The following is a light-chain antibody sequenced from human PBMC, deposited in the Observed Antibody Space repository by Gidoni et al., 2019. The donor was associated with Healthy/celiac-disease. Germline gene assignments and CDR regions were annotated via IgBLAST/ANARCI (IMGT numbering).Light chain of an antibody. Sequence: QSALTQPRSVSGSPGQSVTISCTGTSSDVGGYNYVSWYQQHPGQAPKLMIYDFSKRPSGVPGSFSGSKAGNTASLTISGLQAEDEADYYCCSYAGSYIYVFGTGTKVTVL. V-gene: IGLV2-11*01. CDR1: SSDVGGYNY. CDR2: DFS. J-gene: IGLJ1*01. CDR3: CSYAGSYIYV.